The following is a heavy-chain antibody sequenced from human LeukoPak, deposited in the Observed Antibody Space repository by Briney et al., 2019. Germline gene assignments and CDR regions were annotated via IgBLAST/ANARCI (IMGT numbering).Heavy chain of an antibody. CDR1: GYSFSNYE. CDR3: ARGFGYFDY. D-gene: IGHD3-16*01. J-gene: IGHJ4*02. V-gene: IGHV3-48*03. CDR2: ISSSGSTI. Sequence: GGSLGLSCAASGYSFSNYEMSWVRQAPGKGLEWVSYISSSGSTIYYADSVKGRFTISRDNAKKSLYLQMNSLRAEDTAVYYCARGFGYFDYWGQGTLVTVSS.